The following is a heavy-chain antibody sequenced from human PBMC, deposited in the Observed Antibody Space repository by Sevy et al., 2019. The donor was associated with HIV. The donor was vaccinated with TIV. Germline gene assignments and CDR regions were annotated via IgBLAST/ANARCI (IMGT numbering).Heavy chain of an antibody. CDR1: GDTFGNYA. Sequence: ASVKVSCKASGDTFGNYAIAWVRQAPGQGLEWMEGIIPVFGSANSAQKFQDRVTITADVSTSTACMELRSLTSEDTAVYYCLRSNPDGYNYSYYYGMDVWGQGTTVTVSS. D-gene: IGHD5-12*01. V-gene: IGHV1-69*13. CDR3: LRSNPDGYNYSYYYGMDV. CDR2: IIPVFGSA. J-gene: IGHJ6*02.